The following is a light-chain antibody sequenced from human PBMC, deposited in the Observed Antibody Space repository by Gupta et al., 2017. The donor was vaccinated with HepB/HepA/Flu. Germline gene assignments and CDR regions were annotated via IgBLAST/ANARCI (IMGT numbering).Light chain of an antibody. Sequence: QSVLTQPPSASGTHGQRVTISCSGTSSNIGSNYVYWYQQLPGTAPKLLIYRNNDRPSGVPDRFSGSNFGTSASLAIIGLRSEDEADYHCAAWDNTLRGHVVFGGGTKLTVL. CDR1: SSNIGSNY. CDR3: AAWDNTLRGHVV. V-gene: IGLV1-47*01. CDR2: RNN. J-gene: IGLJ2*01.